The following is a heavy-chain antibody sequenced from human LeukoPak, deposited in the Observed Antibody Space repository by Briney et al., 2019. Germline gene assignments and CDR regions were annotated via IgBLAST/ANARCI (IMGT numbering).Heavy chain of an antibody. CDR2: IIPIFGTA. J-gene: IGHJ3*02. Sequence: SVKVSCKASGGTFSSYAISWVRQAPGQGLEWMGGIIPIFGTANYAQKFQGRVTITTDESTSTAYMELSSLRSEDTAVYCCARERATTDAFDIWGQGTMVTVSS. CDR3: ARERATTDAFDI. CDR1: GGTFSSYA. V-gene: IGHV1-69*05. D-gene: IGHD1-26*01.